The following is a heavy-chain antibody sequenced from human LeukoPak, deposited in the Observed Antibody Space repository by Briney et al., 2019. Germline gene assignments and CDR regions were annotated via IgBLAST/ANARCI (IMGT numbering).Heavy chain of an antibody. CDR3: ARGYYYDSTTLYFDY. V-gene: IGHV1-2*02. CDR2: INPNSGGT. Sequence: ASVKVSCKASGYTFTGYYMHWVRQAPGQGLEWMGWINPNSGGTNYAQEFQGRVTMTRDTSISTAYMELSRLRSDDTAVYYCARGYYYDSTTLYFDYWGQGTLVTVSS. D-gene: IGHD3-22*01. J-gene: IGHJ4*02. CDR1: GYTFTGYY.